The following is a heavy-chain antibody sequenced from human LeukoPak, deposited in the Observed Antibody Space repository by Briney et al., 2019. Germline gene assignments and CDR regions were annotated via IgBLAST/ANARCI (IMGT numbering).Heavy chain of an antibody. CDR2: IYYSWST. CDR3: ARVRAYCGGDCYYLDY. CDR1: GGSISSGGYY. Sequence: SETLSLTCTVSGGSISSGGYYWSWIRQHPGKGLEWIGYIYYSWSTYYNPSLKSRVTISVGTSKNQFSLKLSSVTAADTAVYYCARVRAYCGGDCYYLDYWGQGTLVTVSS. J-gene: IGHJ4*02. D-gene: IGHD2-21*01. V-gene: IGHV4-31*03.